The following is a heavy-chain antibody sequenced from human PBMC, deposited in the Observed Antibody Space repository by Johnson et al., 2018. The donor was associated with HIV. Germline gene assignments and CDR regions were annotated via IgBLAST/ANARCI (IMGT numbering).Heavy chain of an antibody. CDR2: IKEDGRVK. J-gene: IGHJ1*01. D-gene: IGHD3-10*02. CDR1: GFTFSTSW. CDR3: AGELGDNVRGLLGLRWAM. Sequence: EKLVESGGGLVQPGGSLRLSCAGSGFTFSTSWMNWVRQAPGKGLEWVANIKEDGRVKQFVDSVKGRFTISRDNAKNSVYLQMDSLRGEDTAVYYCAGELGDNVRGLLGLRWAMWG. V-gene: IGHV3-7*05.